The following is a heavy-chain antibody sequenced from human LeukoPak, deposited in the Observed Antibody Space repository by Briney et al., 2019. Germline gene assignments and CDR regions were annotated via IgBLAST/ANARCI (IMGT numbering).Heavy chain of an antibody. CDR2: INHSGST. CDR3: ARCPYSSGWYTPERDPGLLGY. D-gene: IGHD6-19*01. J-gene: IGHJ4*02. CDR1: GGSFSGYY. V-gene: IGHV4-34*01. Sequence: SETLSLTCAVYGGSFSGYYWSWIRQPPGKGLEWIGEINHSGSTNYNPSLKSRVTISVDTSKNQFSLKLSSVTAADTAVYYCARCPYSSGWYTPERDPGLLGYWGQGTLVTVSS.